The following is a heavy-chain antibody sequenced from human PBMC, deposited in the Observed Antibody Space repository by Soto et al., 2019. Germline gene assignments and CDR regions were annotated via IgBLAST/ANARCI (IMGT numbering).Heavy chain of an antibody. CDR3: AKEGATKVRGVISYYGMDV. Sequence: EVQLLESGGGLVQPGGSLRLSCAASGFTFSSYARSWVRQAPGKGLEWVSAISGSGGSTYYADSVKGRFTISRDNSKNTLYLQMNSLRAEDTAVYYCAKEGATKVRGVISYYGMDVWGQGTTVTVSS. D-gene: IGHD3-10*01. CDR2: ISGSGGST. J-gene: IGHJ6*02. CDR1: GFTFSSYA. V-gene: IGHV3-23*01.